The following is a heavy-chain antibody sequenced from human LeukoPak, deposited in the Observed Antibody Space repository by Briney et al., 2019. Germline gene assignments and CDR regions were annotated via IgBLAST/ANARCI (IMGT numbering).Heavy chain of an antibody. D-gene: IGHD6-19*01. V-gene: IGHV3-30*04. Sequence: GGSLRLSCAASGFTFSSYAMHWVRQAPGKGLEWVAVISYDGSNKYYADSVKGRFTISRDNSKNTLYLQMNSLRAEDTAAYYCAREAGSGWYFDYWGQGTLVTVSS. CDR3: AREAGSGWYFDY. J-gene: IGHJ4*02. CDR1: GFTFSSYA. CDR2: ISYDGSNK.